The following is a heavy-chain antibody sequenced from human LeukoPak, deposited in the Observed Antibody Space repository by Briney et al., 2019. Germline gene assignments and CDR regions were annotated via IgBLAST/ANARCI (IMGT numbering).Heavy chain of an antibody. D-gene: IGHD1-26*01. V-gene: IGHV4-34*01. CDR2: INHSGST. CDR1: GGSFSGYY. Sequence: PSETLSLTCAVYGGSFSGYYWSWIRQPPGKGPEWIGEINHSGSTNYDPSLKSRVTISVDTSKNQFSLKLSSVTAADTAVYYCARGRASGRLGYWGQGTLVTVSS. CDR3: ARGRASGRLGY. J-gene: IGHJ4*02.